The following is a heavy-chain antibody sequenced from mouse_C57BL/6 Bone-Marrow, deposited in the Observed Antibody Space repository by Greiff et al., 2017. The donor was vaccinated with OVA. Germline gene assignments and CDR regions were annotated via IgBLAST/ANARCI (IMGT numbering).Heavy chain of an antibody. CDR3: ATLYCGSPHWYFDV. CDR2: IHPNSGST. Sequence: QVQLQQPGAELVKPGASVKLSCKASGYTFTSYWMHWVKQRPGQGLEWIGMIHPNSGSTNYNEKFKSKATLTVDKSSSTAYMQLSSLTSEDSAVYYCATLYCGSPHWYFDVWGTGTTVTVSS. D-gene: IGHD1-1*01. CDR1: GYTFTSYW. V-gene: IGHV1-64*01. J-gene: IGHJ1*03.